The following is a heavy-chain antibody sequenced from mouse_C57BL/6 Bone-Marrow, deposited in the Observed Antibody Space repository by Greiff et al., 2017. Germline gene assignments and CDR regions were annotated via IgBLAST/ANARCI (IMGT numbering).Heavy chain of an antibody. CDR2: IWWDDDK. D-gene: IGHD2-3*01. V-gene: IGHV8-8*01. CDR1: GFSLSTFGMG. Sequence: QVTLKESGPGILQPSQTLSLTCSFSGFSLSTFGMGVGWIRQPSGKGLEWLAHIWWDDDKYYNPALKSRLTISKDTSKNQVFLKIANVDTADTATYYCARIGWVLRSYYYAMDYWGQGTSVTVSS. CDR3: ARIGWVLRSYYYAMDY. J-gene: IGHJ4*01.